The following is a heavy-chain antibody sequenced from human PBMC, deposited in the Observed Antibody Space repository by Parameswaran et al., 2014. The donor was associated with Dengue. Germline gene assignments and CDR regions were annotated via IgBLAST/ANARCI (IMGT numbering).Heavy chain of an antibody. CDR3: AKEGSAGMAYYSYGMDV. CDR2: ISYDGSNK. V-gene: IGHV3-30*18. Sequence: WIRQPQEGLEWVALISYDGSNKYYADSVKGRFTISRDNSKNTLYLQMNSLRAEDTAVYYCAKEGSAGMAYYSYGMDVWGQGTTVTVSS. D-gene: IGHD6-13*01. J-gene: IGHJ6*02.